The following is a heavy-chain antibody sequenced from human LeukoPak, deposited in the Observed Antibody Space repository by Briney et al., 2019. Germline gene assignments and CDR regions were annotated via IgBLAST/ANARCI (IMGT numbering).Heavy chain of an antibody. CDR2: ISGSGGST. V-gene: IGHV3-23*01. J-gene: IGHJ4*02. CDR1: GFTFRSYE. Sequence: GGSLRLSCAASGFTFRSYEMNWVRQAPGKGLEWVSAISGSGGSTYYADSVKGRFTISRDNSKNTLYLQMNSLRAEDTAVYYCAKGAGYDSSGDFDYWGQGTLVTVSS. CDR3: AKGAGYDSSGDFDY. D-gene: IGHD3-22*01.